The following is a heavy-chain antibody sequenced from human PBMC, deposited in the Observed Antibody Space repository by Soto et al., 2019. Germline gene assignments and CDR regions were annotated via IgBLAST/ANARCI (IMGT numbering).Heavy chain of an antibody. J-gene: IGHJ4*02. CDR3: ARDLSWAFDH. D-gene: IGHD6-13*01. Sequence: DVQLVESRGGLVQPGGSLRLSCAASGFSFRDHSMNWVRQAPGKGLEWISYIRGTTTISYADSVKGRFTISRDNAENSLYLQMNSLRDEDTAVYYCARDLSWAFDHWGQGALVTVSS. CDR2: IRGTTTI. V-gene: IGHV3-48*02. CDR1: GFSFRDHS.